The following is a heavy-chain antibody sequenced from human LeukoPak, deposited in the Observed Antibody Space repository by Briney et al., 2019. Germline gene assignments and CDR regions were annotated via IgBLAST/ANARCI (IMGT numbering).Heavy chain of an antibody. CDR1: GFTFSTYW. CDR3: ARAEASCGGAGYSGWAFAI. D-gene: IGHD2-21*02. J-gene: IGHJ3*02. V-gene: IGHV3-7*01. CDR2: IKQDGSEK. Sequence: PGGSLRLSCAASGFTFSTYWMTWVRQAPGKGLEWVANIKQDGSEKYYVNSVEGRFTISRDNAKNSLFLQLNSLRAADTAVYYCARAEASCGGAGYSGWAFAIWGQGTMVTVSS.